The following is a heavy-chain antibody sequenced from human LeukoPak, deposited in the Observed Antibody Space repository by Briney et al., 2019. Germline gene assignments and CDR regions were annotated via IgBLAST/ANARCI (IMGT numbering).Heavy chain of an antibody. CDR1: GCTFSSYS. V-gene: IGHV3-21*01. CDR2: ISSSSSYI. D-gene: IGHD2-21*02. J-gene: IGHJ4*02. Sequence: GGSLRLSCAASGCTFSSYSMNWVRQAPGKGLEWVSSISSSSSYIYYADSVKGRFTISRDNAKNSLYLQMNSLRAEDTAVYYCARDLSAAYCGGDCSYFDYWGQGTLVTVSS. CDR3: ARDLSAAYCGGDCSYFDY.